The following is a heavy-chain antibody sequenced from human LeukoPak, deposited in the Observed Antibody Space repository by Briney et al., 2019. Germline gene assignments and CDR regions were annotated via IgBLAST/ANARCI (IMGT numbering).Heavy chain of an antibody. D-gene: IGHD2-21*02. J-gene: IGHJ5*02. CDR3: ARDEYCGGDCYHNWFDP. CDR2: IYHSGST. Sequence: SETLSLTCAVSGGSISSSNWWSWVRQPPGKGLEWIGEIYHSGSTNYNPSLKSRVTISVDKSKNQFSLKLSSVTAADTAVYYCARDEYCGGDCYHNWFDPWGQGTLVTVSS. V-gene: IGHV4-4*02. CDR1: GGSISSSNW.